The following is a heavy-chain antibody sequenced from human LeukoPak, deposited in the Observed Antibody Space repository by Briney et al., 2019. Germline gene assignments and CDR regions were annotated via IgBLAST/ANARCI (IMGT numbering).Heavy chain of an antibody. D-gene: IGHD6-13*01. CDR2: ISYDGSDK. V-gene: IGHV3-30*18. CDR3: AKDRSGSWSFDY. CDR1: GFTFTRSG. Sequence: GRSLRLSCAASGFTFTRSGMHWVRQAPGKGLEWLAVISYDGSDKYCADSVKGRFTISRDNSKNTLYLQMNSLRAEDTAVYYCAKDRSGSWSFDYRGQGTLVTVSS. J-gene: IGHJ4*02.